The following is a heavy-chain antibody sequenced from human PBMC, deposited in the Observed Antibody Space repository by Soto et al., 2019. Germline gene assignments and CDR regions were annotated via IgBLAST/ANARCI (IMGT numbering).Heavy chain of an antibody. D-gene: IGHD2-2*01. J-gene: IGHJ4*02. Sequence: SVKVSCKASGGTFSSYAISWVRQAPGQGLEWMGGIIPIFGTANYAQKFQGRVTITADKSTSTAYMELSSLRSEDTAVYYCARTPAPYCSSTSCRGAADYWGQGTLVTVSS. V-gene: IGHV1-69*06. CDR1: GGTFSSYA. CDR3: ARTPAPYCSSTSCRGAADY. CDR2: IIPIFGTA.